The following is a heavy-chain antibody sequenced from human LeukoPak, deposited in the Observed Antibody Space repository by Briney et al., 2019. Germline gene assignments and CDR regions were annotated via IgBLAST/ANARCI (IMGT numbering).Heavy chain of an antibody. CDR2: INPNSGGT. D-gene: IGHD6-19*01. V-gene: IGHV1-2*02. Sequence: ASVKVSCKASGYTFTSYGISWVRQAPGQGLEWMGWINPNSGGTNYAQKFQGRVTMTRDTSISTAYMELSRLRSDDTAVYYCARDAVAGHDYWGQGTLVTVSS. J-gene: IGHJ4*02. CDR3: ARDAVAGHDY. CDR1: GYTFTSYG.